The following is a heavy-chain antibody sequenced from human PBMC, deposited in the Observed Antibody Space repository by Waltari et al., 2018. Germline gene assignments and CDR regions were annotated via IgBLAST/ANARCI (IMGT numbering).Heavy chain of an antibody. Sequence: QVQLVESGGGVVQPGGSLRLSCAASGFVFSTYGMHWLRQAPGKGLGWLAFISYDGTTKYFADSVQGRFAISRDDSKNTVSLQMSNLRPDDTAVYYCAKSALAVAGSHFQYWGQGTRVTVSS. D-gene: IGHD6-19*01. V-gene: IGHV3-30*02. CDR2: ISYDGTTK. CDR1: GFVFSTYG. J-gene: IGHJ1*01. CDR3: AKSALAVAGSHFQY.